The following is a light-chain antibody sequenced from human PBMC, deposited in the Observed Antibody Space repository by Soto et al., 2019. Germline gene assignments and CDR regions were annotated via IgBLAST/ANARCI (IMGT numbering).Light chain of an antibody. Sequence: DIQMTQSPSSLSASVGDRVTITCRASQGISTYLNWYQQTPGKAPKLLIYAASSLQSGVPSRFSGSGSGTDFTLTISSLHPEDSATYYCQQSYSTPTTFGQGTKVDIK. CDR1: QGISTY. V-gene: IGKV1-39*01. CDR3: QQSYSTPTT. CDR2: AAS. J-gene: IGKJ1*01.